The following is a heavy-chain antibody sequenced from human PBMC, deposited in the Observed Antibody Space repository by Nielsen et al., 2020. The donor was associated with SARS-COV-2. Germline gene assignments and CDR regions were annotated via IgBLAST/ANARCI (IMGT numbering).Heavy chain of an antibody. CDR2: INPNSGGT. CDR1: GYTFTGYY. D-gene: IGHD2-2*01. Sequence: ASVKVSCKASGYTFTGYYMHWVRQAPGQGLEWMGRINPNSGGTNYAQKFQGRVTMTRDTSISTAYMELSRLRSDDTAVYYCARGPGYCSSTSCYYYYGMDVWGQGTTVTVSS. V-gene: IGHV1-2*06. CDR3: ARGPGYCSSTSCYYYYGMDV. J-gene: IGHJ6*02.